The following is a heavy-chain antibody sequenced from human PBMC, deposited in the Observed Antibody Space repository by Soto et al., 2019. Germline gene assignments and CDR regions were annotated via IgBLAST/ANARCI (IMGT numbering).Heavy chain of an antibody. CDR2: IYHSGST. CDR1: GGSISSGGYS. D-gene: IGHD3-22*01. J-gene: IGHJ4*02. Sequence: QLQLQESGSGLVKPSQTLSLTCAVSGGSISSGGYSWSWIRQPPGKGLEWIGYIYHSGSTYYNPSLKSRVTISVDRSKNQCSLKLSSVTAADTAVYYCARGGGSGYQGIFDYWGQGTLVTVSS. V-gene: IGHV4-30-2*01. CDR3: ARGGGSGYQGIFDY.